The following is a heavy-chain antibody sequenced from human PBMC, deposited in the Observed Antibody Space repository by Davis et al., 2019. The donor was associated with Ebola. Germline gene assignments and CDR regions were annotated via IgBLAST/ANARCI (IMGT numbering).Heavy chain of an antibody. CDR3: ARGGFGVVIISPDYGMDV. Sequence: PSETLSLTCSVSGGSISSYYWSWIRQPPGKGLEWIGYIDYSGSTNYNPSLKSRVTISVDTSKNQFSLKLSSVTAADTAVYYCARGGFGVVIISPDYGMDVWGQGTTVTVSS. J-gene: IGHJ6*02. V-gene: IGHV4-59*01. CDR1: GGSISSYY. D-gene: IGHD3-3*01. CDR2: IDYSGST.